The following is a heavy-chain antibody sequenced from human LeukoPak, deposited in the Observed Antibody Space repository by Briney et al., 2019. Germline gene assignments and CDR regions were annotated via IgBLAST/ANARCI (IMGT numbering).Heavy chain of an antibody. Sequence: GGSLRLSCAASGFTFSSYAMHWVRQAPGKGLEWVAVISYDGSNKYYAGSVKGRFTISRDNSKNTLYLQMSSLRAEDTAVYYCARRSGAFDIWGQGTMVTVSS. CDR3: ARRSGAFDI. J-gene: IGHJ3*02. V-gene: IGHV3-30*04. D-gene: IGHD6-25*01. CDR1: GFTFSSYA. CDR2: ISYDGSNK.